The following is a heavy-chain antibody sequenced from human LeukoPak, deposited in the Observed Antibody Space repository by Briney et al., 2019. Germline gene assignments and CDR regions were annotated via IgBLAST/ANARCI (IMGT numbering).Heavy chain of an antibody. J-gene: IGHJ4*02. CDR2: INSDGRTT. CDR1: GFTFSNNW. Sequence: GGSLRLXCAASGFTFSNNWMHWVRQAPGKGLVWVSRINSDGRTTTYADSVKGRFTISRDNAKNTLYLQMNSLRAEDTAAYYCAMIKEGWGQGTLVTVSS. D-gene: IGHD3-22*01. CDR3: AMIKEG. V-gene: IGHV3-74*01.